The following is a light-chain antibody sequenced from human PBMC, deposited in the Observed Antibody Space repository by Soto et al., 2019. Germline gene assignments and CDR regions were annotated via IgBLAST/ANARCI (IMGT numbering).Light chain of an antibody. J-gene: IGKJ5*01. Sequence: EIVLTQSPGTLSLSPGERATLSCGASQSFTSNYLAWYQQKPGQAPRLLIYDASNRATGIPARFSGSGSGTDFTLTISSLEPEDFAVYYCQQRSNWPPITFGQGTRLEIK. V-gene: IGKV3-11*01. CDR1: QSFTSNY. CDR2: DAS. CDR3: QQRSNWPPIT.